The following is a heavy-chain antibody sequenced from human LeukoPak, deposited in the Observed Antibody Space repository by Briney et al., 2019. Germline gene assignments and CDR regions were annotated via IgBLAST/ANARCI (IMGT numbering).Heavy chain of an antibody. D-gene: IGHD5-24*01. CDR3: VRVQFDGHNYFNYYYYYMDV. CDR1: GGTFSTFA. Sequence: GASVKVSCKASGGTFSTFAISWVRQAPGQGLEWMGGIIPIFGIEDYAQNFHGRVTITADESTSTAYMELSSLRSEDTAIYYCVRVQFDGHNYFNYYYYYMDVWGEGTTVTISS. J-gene: IGHJ6*03. V-gene: IGHV1-69*13. CDR2: IIPIFGIE.